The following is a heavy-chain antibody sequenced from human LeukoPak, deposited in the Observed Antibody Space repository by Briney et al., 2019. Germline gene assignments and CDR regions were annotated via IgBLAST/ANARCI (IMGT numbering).Heavy chain of an antibody. CDR1: GGTFSSYA. V-gene: IGHV1-69*05. CDR3: ASSLHSGSSYFDY. Sequence: GSSVKVSCKASGGTFSSYAISWVRQAPGQGLEWMGRIIPIFGTANYAQKFQGRVTITTDESTSTACMELSSLRSEDTAVYYCASSLHSGSSYFDYWGQGTLVTVSS. D-gene: IGHD1-26*01. J-gene: IGHJ4*02. CDR2: IIPIFGTA.